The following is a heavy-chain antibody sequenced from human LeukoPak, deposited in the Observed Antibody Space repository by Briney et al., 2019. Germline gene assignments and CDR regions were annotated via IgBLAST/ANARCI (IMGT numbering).Heavy chain of an antibody. CDR1: GFNFSSYS. CDR2: ISSTSSHI. Sequence: GGSLRLSCAASGFNFSSYSMNWGREAPGKGLEWVSCISSTSSHIYYADSVKGRFTISRDNAKNSLYLQMNSLRVEDTAVYYCVTDGADYYDSTGYPIYFDYWGQGTLVTVSS. D-gene: IGHD3-22*01. V-gene: IGHV3-21*01. CDR3: VTDGADYYDSTGYPIYFDY. J-gene: IGHJ4*02.